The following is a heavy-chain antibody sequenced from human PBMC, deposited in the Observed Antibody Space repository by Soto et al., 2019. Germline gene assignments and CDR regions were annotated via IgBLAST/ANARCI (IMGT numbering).Heavy chain of an antibody. CDR3: ARGKGYGDYWYFDL. V-gene: IGHV4-34*01. CDR1: GGSFSGYY. Sequence: QVQLQQWGAGLLKPSETLSLTCAVYGGSFSGYYWSWIRQPPGKGLEWIGEINHSGSTNYNPSLKSRVTISVDTSKTQFSLKLSSVTAADTAVYYCARGKGYGDYWYFDLWGRGTLVTVSS. D-gene: IGHD4-17*01. J-gene: IGHJ2*01. CDR2: INHSGST.